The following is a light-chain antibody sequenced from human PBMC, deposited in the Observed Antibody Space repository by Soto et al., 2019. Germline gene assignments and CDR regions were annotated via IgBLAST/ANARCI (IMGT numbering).Light chain of an antibody. CDR1: SSDVGGHHF. CDR2: DVN. Sequence: QSALAQPASVSGSPVQSITISCTGTSSDVGGHHFVSWYQQHPGKAPKLIIYDVNNRPSGVSRRFSGSKSGNTATLTISGLQAEDEADYFCTSFTTTNIWVFGGGTKVTVL. J-gene: IGLJ3*02. CDR3: TSFTTTNIWV. V-gene: IGLV2-14*03.